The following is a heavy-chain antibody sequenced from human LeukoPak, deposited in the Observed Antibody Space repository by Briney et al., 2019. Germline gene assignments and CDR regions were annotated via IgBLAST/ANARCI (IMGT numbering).Heavy chain of an antibody. J-gene: IGHJ4*02. CDR3: ARDSRDCSGGSCYSEFDY. Sequence: SVKVSCKASGGTFSSYAISWVRQAPGQGLEWMGRIIPILGIANYAQKFQGRVTITADKSTSTAYMELSSLRSEDTAVYYCARDSRDCSGGSCYSEFDYWGQGTLVTVSS. V-gene: IGHV1-69*04. D-gene: IGHD2-15*01. CDR1: GGTFSSYA. CDR2: IIPILGIA.